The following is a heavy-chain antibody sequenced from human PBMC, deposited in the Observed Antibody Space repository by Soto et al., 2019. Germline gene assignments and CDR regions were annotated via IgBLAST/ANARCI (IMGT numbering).Heavy chain of an antibody. J-gene: IGHJ6*02. CDR2: IYYSGST. D-gene: IGHD2-2*01. CDR1: GGSISRYY. V-gene: IGHV4-59*01. Sequence: SETLSLTCTVSGGSISRYYWSWIRQPPGKGLEWIGYIYYSGSTNYNPSLKSRVTISVDTSKNQFSLKLSSVTAADTAVYYCARDFAVVVPAANEYYYYGMDVWGQGTTVTVSS. CDR3: ARDFAVVVPAANEYYYYGMDV.